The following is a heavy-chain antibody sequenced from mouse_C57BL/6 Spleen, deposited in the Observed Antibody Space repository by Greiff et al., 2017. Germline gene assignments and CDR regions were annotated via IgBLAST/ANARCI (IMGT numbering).Heavy chain of an antibody. Sequence: EVKLVESEGGLVQPGSSMKLSCTASGFTFSDYYMAWVRQVPEKGLEWVANINYDGSSTNYLDSLKSRFIISRDNATNILYLQMSSLKSEDPATYYCSRDEDGGFAYWGQGTLVTVSA. CDR3: SRDEDGGFAY. V-gene: IGHV5-16*01. CDR2: INYDGSST. CDR1: GFTFSDYY. J-gene: IGHJ3*01.